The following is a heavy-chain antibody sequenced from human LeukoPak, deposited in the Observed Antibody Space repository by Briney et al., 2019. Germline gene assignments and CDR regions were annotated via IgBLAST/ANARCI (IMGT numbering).Heavy chain of an antibody. CDR1: GFTFSSYL. V-gene: IGHV3-7*01. Sequence: GGSLRLSCVASGFTFSSYLMSWVRQAPGKGLEWVANIKEDGSQKYYVDSVKGRFTVSRDNAKNSLYLQMNSLRVDDTAVYYCANYYNSGPQGDYWGQGTLVTVSS. CDR3: ANYYNSGPQGDY. CDR2: IKEDGSQK. J-gene: IGHJ4*02. D-gene: IGHD3-10*01.